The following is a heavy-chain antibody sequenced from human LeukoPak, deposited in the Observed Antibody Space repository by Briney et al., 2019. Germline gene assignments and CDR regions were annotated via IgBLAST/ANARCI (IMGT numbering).Heavy chain of an antibody. D-gene: IGHD6-19*01. CDR2: ISGSGGST. CDR3: AKDASRGPYSSGWYYFDY. Sequence: GGSLRLSCAASGFTFSSYAMSWVRQAPGKGLEWVSAISGSGGSTYYADSVKGRFTISRDNSKNTLYLQMNSLRAEDTAVYYCAKDASRGPYSSGWYYFDYRGQGTLVTVSS. J-gene: IGHJ4*02. CDR1: GFTFSSYA. V-gene: IGHV3-23*01.